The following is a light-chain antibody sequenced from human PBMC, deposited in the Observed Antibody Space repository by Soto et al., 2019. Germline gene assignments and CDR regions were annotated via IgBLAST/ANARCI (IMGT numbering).Light chain of an antibody. CDR2: DAS. V-gene: IGKV3-11*01. CDR1: QSVSSY. CDR3: QQRSNWLFT. J-gene: IGKJ3*01. Sequence: EIVLTQSPATLSLSPGERATLSCRASQSVSSYLAWYQQKPGQAPRLLIYDASNRATGIPARFSGRGSGTDVTLTISRLEPEDFAVYYCQQRSNWLFTFGPGTKVDIK.